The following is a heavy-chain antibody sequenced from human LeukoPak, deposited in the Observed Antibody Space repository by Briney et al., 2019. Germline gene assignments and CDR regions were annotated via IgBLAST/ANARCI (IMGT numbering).Heavy chain of an antibody. CDR1: AFTFSNYA. CDR2: VSGSGETT. V-gene: IGHV3-23*01. CDR3: AKGPVVPSSSYYFDS. D-gene: IGHD2-2*01. Sequence: GGSLRLSCAVSAFTFSNYAMTWVRRAPGKGLEWVSAVSGSGETTYYADSVKGRFTISRDNSKNTLYLRMLTLRADDTAVYYCAKGPVVPSSSYYFDSWGQGTLVTVSS. J-gene: IGHJ4*02.